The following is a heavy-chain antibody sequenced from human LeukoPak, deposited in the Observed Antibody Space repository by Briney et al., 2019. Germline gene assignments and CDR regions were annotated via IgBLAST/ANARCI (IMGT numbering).Heavy chain of an antibody. J-gene: IGHJ4*02. V-gene: IGHV3-23*01. CDR1: GFTFSTYG. Sequence: GGSLRLSCAASGFTFSTYGMSWVRQAPGKGLEWVSSIRSTGGSAYYADSVKGRFTISRDNSKNTLYLQMNTLRAEDTAVYYCAKPKDTAVGRYFDYWGQGTLVTVSS. CDR2: IRSTGGSA. CDR3: AKPKDTAVGRYFDY. D-gene: IGHD2-2*01.